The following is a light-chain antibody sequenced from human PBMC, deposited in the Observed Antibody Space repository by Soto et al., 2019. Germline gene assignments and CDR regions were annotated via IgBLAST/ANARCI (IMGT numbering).Light chain of an antibody. CDR3: QQYNSYPFT. Sequence: DIQMTQSPSTLSASVGDRVTITCRASQSISPWLAWYQHKPGKAPNLMIYKASSLESGVPSRFSGSGSGTEFNLTISSLHPDDFATYYCQQYNSYPFTFGPGTKVDIK. CDR2: KAS. V-gene: IGKV1-5*03. J-gene: IGKJ3*01. CDR1: QSISPW.